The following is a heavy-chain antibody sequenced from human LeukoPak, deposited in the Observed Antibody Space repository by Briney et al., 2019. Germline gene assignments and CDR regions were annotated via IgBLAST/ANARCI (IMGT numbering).Heavy chain of an antibody. CDR3: ARDLHYAFDI. V-gene: IGHV3-48*02. D-gene: IGHD3-10*01. CDR1: GFTFSGYA. J-gene: IGHJ3*02. Sequence: PGGSLRLSCAASGFTFSGYAMNWVRQAPGKGLEWVSHIYSSDTTYADSVKGRFTISRDNAKNSLYLQMNSLRDEDTAVYYCARDLHYAFDIWGQGTRVTASS. CDR2: IYSSDTT.